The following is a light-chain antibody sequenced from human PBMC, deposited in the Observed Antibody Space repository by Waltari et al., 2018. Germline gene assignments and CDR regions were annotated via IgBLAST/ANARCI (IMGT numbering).Light chain of an antibody. Sequence: EIVLTQSPGTLSLSPGETATLPCRASQSVGRTLAWYQQKPGQASMLLIYAASTRAPGIPDRFSGSGSGTDFRLTISRLEPEDFAVYYCQHYVRLPVTFGQGTTVELK. CDR2: AAS. J-gene: IGKJ1*01. V-gene: IGKV3-20*01. CDR1: QSVGRT. CDR3: QHYVRLPVT.